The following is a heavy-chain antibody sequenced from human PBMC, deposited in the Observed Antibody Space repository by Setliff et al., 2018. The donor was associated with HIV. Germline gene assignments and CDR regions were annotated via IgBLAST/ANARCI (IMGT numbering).Heavy chain of an antibody. V-gene: IGHV3-23*01. CDR2: ISGGGGIT. CDR1: GFTFSNYA. D-gene: IGHD6-13*01. Sequence: HPGGSLRLSCAASGFTFSNYAMTWVRQAPGTGLECVSAISGGGGITYYADSVKGRFTISRDNSKNTLYLQMNSLRVEDTALYYCAKDYLSSSTWYGGLGYWGLGTLVTVSS. J-gene: IGHJ4*02. CDR3: AKDYLSSSTWYGGLGY.